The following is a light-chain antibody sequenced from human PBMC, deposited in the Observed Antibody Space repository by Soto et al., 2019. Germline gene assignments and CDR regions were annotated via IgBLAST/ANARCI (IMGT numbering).Light chain of an antibody. Sequence: DIQMTQSPSTLSASVGDRVTITCRASQSINSWLAWYQQKSGKAPKVLIYKASSLESGVPSRFSGSGSGTEFTLTISSLQPDDFATYYCQQYNSYSPWTFGQGTKVEIK. CDR3: QQYNSYSPWT. CDR2: KAS. CDR1: QSINSW. J-gene: IGKJ1*01. V-gene: IGKV1-5*03.